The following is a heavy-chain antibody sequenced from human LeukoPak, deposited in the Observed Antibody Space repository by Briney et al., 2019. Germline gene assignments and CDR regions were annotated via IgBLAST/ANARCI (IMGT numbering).Heavy chain of an antibody. CDR1: GYTFTDHY. V-gene: IGHV1-2*02. CDR3: ARDLEGGYSSGWYDY. J-gene: IGHJ4*02. D-gene: IGHD6-19*01. Sequence: ASVTVSCKTSGYTFTDHYMHWVRQAPGQGLEWMGWINPNDGGTNYAQKFHGRVTMTRDTSLSTAYMELSRLISDDTAVYYCARDLEGGYSSGWYDYWGQGTLVTVSS. CDR2: INPNDGGT.